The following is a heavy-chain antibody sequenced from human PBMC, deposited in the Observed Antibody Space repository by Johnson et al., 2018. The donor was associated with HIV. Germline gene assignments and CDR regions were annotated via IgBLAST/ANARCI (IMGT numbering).Heavy chain of an antibody. V-gene: IGHV3-30*04. D-gene: IGHD3-22*01. Sequence: QVQLVESGGGVVQPGRSLRLSCAASGFTFSSYAMHWVRQAPGKGLEWVAVISYDGTNKYYADSVTGRFTITRDNSKNTLYLQMNSLRAEDSAVFYCVRGEYYYPSSTYYYGAFDIWGQGTMVTVSS. CDR2: ISYDGTNK. J-gene: IGHJ3*02. CDR3: VRGEYYYPSSTYYYGAFDI. CDR1: GFTFSSYA.